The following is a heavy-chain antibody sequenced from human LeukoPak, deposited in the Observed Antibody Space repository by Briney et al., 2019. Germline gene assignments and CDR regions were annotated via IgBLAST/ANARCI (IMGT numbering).Heavy chain of an antibody. CDR3: ARAAVATFSLSWFDP. CDR1: GGSFSGYY. D-gene: IGHD2-15*01. V-gene: IGHV4-34*01. J-gene: IGHJ5*02. Sequence: PSETLSLTCAVYGGSFSGYYWSWIRQPPGKGLEWIGEINHSGSTNYNPSLKSRVTISVDTSKNQFSLKLSSVTAADTAVYYCARAAVATFSLSWFDPWGQGTLVTVSS. CDR2: INHSGST.